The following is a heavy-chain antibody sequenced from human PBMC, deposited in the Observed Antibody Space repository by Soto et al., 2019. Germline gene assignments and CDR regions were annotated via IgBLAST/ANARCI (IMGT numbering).Heavy chain of an antibody. CDR2: MHSSGGT. V-gene: IGHV4-39*01. CDR3: ASVVVGATRQTGSDH. CDR1: TGSITSGDYF. Sequence: QLLESGPGLVKPSETLSLTCTVSTGSITSGDYFWGWIRQPPGKGLEFIGSMHSSGGTYYSPSPKSRVSISMDKSKNQFSLKLTSVTAGDTAVYFCASVVVGATRQTGSDHWGQGTLVTVS. J-gene: IGHJ4*02. D-gene: IGHD2-15*01.